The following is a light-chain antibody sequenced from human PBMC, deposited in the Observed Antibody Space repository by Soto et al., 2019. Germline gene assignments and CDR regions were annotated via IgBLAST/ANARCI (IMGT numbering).Light chain of an antibody. CDR2: LNSDGSH. V-gene: IGLV4-69*01. J-gene: IGLJ2*01. CDR3: QTWVTGIHI. CDR1: SGHSNYA. Sequence: QLVLTQSPSASASLGASVKLTCTLSSGHSNYAIAWHQQQPEKGPRFLMKLNSDGSHSKGDGIPDCFSGSSSGAERYLTSSPLQSEDDADYYCQTWVTGIHIFGGGTKLTVL.